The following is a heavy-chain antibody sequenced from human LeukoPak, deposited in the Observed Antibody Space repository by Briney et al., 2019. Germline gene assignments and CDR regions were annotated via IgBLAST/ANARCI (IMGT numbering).Heavy chain of an antibody. D-gene: IGHD2-8*01. J-gene: IGHJ4*02. CDR2: FTGNDDRT. CDR3: AKDSCTSAICYTDKFYFDS. V-gene: IGHV3-23*01. Sequence: GGSLRLSCAASGFTFSSYAMSWVRQAPGKGLEWVSGFTGNDDRTYYADSVKGRFSISRDNSKNTLFLQMNTLRAEDTAVYFCAKDSCTSAICYTDKFYFDSWGQGTLVTVSS. CDR1: GFTFSSYA.